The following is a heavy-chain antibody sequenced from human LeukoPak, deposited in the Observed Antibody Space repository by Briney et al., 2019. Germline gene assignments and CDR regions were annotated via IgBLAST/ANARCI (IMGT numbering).Heavy chain of an antibody. J-gene: IGHJ4*02. CDR2: IYPGDSDT. V-gene: IGHV5-51*01. Sequence: GESLKISCKGSGYTFTNYWIGWVRQMPGKGLEWMGIIYPGDSDTRYSPSFQGQVTISADKSISTAYLQWSSMKASDTATYYCARRYTSRATRYFDYWGQGTLVTVSS. D-gene: IGHD5-18*01. CDR3: ARRYTSRATRYFDY. CDR1: GYTFTNYW.